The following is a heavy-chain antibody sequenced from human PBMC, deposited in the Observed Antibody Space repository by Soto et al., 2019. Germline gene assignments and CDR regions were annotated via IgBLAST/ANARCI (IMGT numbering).Heavy chain of an antibody. D-gene: IGHD3-10*01. CDR2: ISAYNGNT. J-gene: IGHJ4*02. Sequence: ASVKVSCKASGYTFTSYGISWVRQAPGQGLEWMGWISAYNGNTNYAQKLQGRVTMTTDTSTSTAYMELRSLRSDDTAVYYCARGRLPLWFGELSDYWGQGTLVTVSS. CDR1: GYTFTSYG. CDR3: ARGRLPLWFGELSDY. V-gene: IGHV1-18*01.